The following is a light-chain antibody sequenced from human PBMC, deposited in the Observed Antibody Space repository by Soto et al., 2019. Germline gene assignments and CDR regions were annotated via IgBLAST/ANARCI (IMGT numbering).Light chain of an antibody. CDR3: SSYAGTNNWV. J-gene: IGLJ3*02. CDR2: EVS. Sequence: QSALTQPPSASGSPGRPVTISCTGTSDDVGGYKHVSWYQQHPGKAPKVMIYEVSKRPSGVPDRFSGSKSGNTAFLTVSGLQAEDVADYYCSSYAGTNNWVFGGGTKLTVL. V-gene: IGLV2-8*01. CDR1: SDDVGGYKH.